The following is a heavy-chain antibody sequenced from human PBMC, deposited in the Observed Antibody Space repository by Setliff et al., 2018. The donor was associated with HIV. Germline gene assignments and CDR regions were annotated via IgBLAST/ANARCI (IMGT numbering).Heavy chain of an antibody. J-gene: IGHJ4*02. CDR2: ISGSGGST. Sequence: HPGGSLRLSCAASGFTFNNYAMSWVRQAPGKGLEWVSAISGSGGSTYYADSVKGRFTISRDNSKNTLFLQMNSLRAEDTAVYYCARDVSWRVRTYIDYWGQGALVTVSS. D-gene: IGHD3-3*01. V-gene: IGHV3-23*01. CDR3: ARDVSWRVRTYIDY. CDR1: GFTFNNYA.